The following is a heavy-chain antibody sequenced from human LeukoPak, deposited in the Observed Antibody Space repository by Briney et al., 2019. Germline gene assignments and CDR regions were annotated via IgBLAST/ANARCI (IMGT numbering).Heavy chain of an antibody. CDR2: IKQDGSEK. J-gene: IGHJ4*02. V-gene: IGHV3-7*01. D-gene: IGHD2-2*01. CDR3: ARLKLLWSNYFDY. CDR1: GFTFSGRW. Sequence: PGGSLRLSCAASGFTFSGRWMSWVRQAPGKGLEWVANIKQDGSEKYYVDSVKGRFTISRDNAKNSLYLQMNSLRAEDTAVYYCARLKLLWSNYFDYWGQGTLVTVSS.